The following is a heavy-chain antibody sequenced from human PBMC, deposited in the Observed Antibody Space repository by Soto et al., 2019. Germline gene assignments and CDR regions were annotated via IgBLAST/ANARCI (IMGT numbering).Heavy chain of an antibody. CDR2: ISAYNGNT. V-gene: IGHV1-18*04. D-gene: IGHD2-2*01. Sequence: QVQLVQSGAEVQKPGASVKVSCKASGYTFTSYGIIWVRQAPGQGLEWMGWISAYNGNTNYAQKLQGRVTMTTDTSTSTAYMELSSLRSDDTAVYYCARDRYCSSTSCYVWFDPWGQGTLVTVSS. CDR1: GYTFTSYG. CDR3: ARDRYCSSTSCYVWFDP. J-gene: IGHJ5*02.